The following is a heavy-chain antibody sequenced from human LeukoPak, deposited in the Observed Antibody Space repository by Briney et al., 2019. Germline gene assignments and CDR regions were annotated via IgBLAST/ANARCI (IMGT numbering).Heavy chain of an antibody. CDR3: AKDRSFFVVVPAAPQF. D-gene: IGHD2-2*01. CDR1: GGSISSYY. J-gene: IGHJ3*01. Sequence: PSETLSLTCTVSGGSISSYYWSWIRQPPGKGLEWIGYIYYSGSTNYNPSLKSRVTISVDTSKNQFSLKLSSVTAADTAVYYCAKDRSFFVVVPAAPQFWGQGTMVTVSS. V-gene: IGHV4-59*12. CDR2: IYYSGST.